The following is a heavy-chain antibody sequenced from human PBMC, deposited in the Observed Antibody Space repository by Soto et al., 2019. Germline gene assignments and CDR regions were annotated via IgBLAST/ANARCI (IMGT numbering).Heavy chain of an antibody. Sequence: QMQLVESGGGVVQPVRSLRLSCAASGFSFRNYNLHWVRQAPGKGLEWVAVVSHDGVNKHYAESVKGRLSISRDSSRDTLYLQMNSLRPEDTAVYYCVRETQIVMVVVPTPGSPGAFDMWGQGTMVTVSS. V-gene: IGHV3-30-3*01. D-gene: IGHD2-15*01. J-gene: IGHJ3*02. CDR2: VSHDGVNK. CDR1: GFSFRNYN. CDR3: VRETQIVMVVVPTPGSPGAFDM.